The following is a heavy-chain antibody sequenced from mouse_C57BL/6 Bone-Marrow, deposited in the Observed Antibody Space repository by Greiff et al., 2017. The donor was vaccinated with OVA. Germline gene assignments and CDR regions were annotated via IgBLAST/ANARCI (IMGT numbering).Heavy chain of an antibody. CDR3: AKNWAFDY. V-gene: IGHV1-26*01. CDR2: INPNNGGT. CDR1: GYTFTDYY. Sequence: VQLQQSGPELVKPGASVKISCKASGYTFTDYYMNWVKQSHGKSLEWIGDINPNNGGTSYNQKFKGKATLTVDKSSSTAYMELRSLTSEDSAVYYCAKNWAFDYWGQGTTLTVSS. D-gene: IGHD4-1*01. J-gene: IGHJ2*01.